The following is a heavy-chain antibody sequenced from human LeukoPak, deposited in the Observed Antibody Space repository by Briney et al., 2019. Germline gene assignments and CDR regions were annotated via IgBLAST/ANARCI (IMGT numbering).Heavy chain of an antibody. V-gene: IGHV3-7*01. CDR3: ARSFLMSFGELLSGGFDV. D-gene: IGHD3-10*01. J-gene: IGHJ3*01. CDR1: EFTFSDYY. CDR2: IQHDGSDQ. Sequence: GGSLRLSCAASEFTFSDYYMSWIRQAPGKGLEWVANIQHDGSDQYYEDSVKGRFTISRDNAKDSLFLQMNSLRAEDTAVYFCARSFLMSFGELLSGGFDVWGQGAMVTVSS.